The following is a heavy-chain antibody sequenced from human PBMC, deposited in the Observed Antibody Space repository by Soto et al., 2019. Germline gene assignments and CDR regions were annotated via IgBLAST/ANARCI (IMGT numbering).Heavy chain of an antibody. D-gene: IGHD2-15*01. CDR3: AGDRRYCSGCSCYSTFDS. V-gene: IGHV3-33*01. CDR2: IWYDGSIE. Sequence: QVQLVESGGGVVQPGRSLRLSCAASGFTFSSYPMHWVRQAPGKGPEWVAVIWYDGSIEDYVDSVKGRFTISRDNSKNTLYRQINSLRAEDTAVYYCAGDRRYCSGCSCYSTFDSWGQGTLVTVSS. J-gene: IGHJ4*02. CDR1: GFTFSSYP.